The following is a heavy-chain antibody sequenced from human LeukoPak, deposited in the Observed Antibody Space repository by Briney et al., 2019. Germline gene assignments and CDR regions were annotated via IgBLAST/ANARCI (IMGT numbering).Heavy chain of an antibody. CDR3: AKDRPTYGSGSPIDF. CDR1: GFTFSRYA. V-gene: IGHV3-23*01. CDR2: VSGGGGST. Sequence: GGSLRLSCAASGFTFSRYAMNWVRQAPGKGLEWLSAVSGGGGSTYYADSVKGRFTISRDNSKNTLYLQLNSLRAEDTALYFCAKDRPTYGSGSPIDFWGQGTLVTVSS. D-gene: IGHD3-10*01. J-gene: IGHJ4*02.